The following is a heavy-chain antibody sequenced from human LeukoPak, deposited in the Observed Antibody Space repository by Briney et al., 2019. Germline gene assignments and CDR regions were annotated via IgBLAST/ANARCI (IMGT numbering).Heavy chain of an antibody. J-gene: IGHJ4*02. CDR2: INPNSGGT. CDR1: GYNFTDYY. CDR3: ARDGALDF. V-gene: IGHV1-2*02. Sequence: ASVKVSCKASGYNFTDYYMHWVRQAPGQGLEWMGWINPNSGGTKYAQKFQGRVTLTRDTSISTAYMELRGLRSDDTAAYYCARDGALDFWGQGTLVTVSS. D-gene: IGHD3-16*01.